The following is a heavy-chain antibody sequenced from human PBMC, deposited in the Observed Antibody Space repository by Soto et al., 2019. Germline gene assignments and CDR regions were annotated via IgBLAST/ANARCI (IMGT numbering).Heavy chain of an antibody. J-gene: IGHJ4*02. CDR2: MSYDGNNK. CDR3: AKDHLPSTVTTPGY. V-gene: IGHV3-30*18. CDR1: GFTFSTYG. D-gene: IGHD4-17*01. Sequence: QVQLVDSGGGVVQPGRSLRLSCAASGFTFSTYGMHCVRQAPGKGLEWVAGMSYDGNNKYYADSVKGRFTISRDNSKNTLFLQMNSLRAADAAVYYCAKDHLPSTVTTPGYWGQGTLFTVSS.